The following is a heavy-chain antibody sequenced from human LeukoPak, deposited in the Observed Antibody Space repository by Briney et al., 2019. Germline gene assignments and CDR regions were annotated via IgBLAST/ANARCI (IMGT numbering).Heavy chain of an antibody. D-gene: IGHD3-10*01. V-gene: IGHV4-59*11. J-gene: IGHJ5*02. CDR3: AKFEPGRWFDP. CDR1: GGSISSHY. Sequence: SETLSLTCTVSGGSISSHYWSWIRQPPGKGMEWIGYMHDSGSTNHNPSLKSRVTMSVDTSKNQFSLKLTSVTAADTAVYYCAKFEPGRWFDPCGQGTLVTVSS. CDR2: MHDSGST.